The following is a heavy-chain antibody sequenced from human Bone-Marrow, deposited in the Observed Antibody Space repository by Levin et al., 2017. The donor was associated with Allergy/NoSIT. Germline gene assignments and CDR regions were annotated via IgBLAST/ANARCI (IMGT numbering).Heavy chain of an antibody. Sequence: GESLKISCAASGFAFCSYDMHWVRQVTGKGLEWVSVIGTAGDTYYPGSVKGRFTISRENAKNSLYLQMNSLRAGDTAVYYCARGRAGTTIMDVWGQGTTVTVSS. J-gene: IGHJ6*02. CDR3: ARGRAGTTIMDV. V-gene: IGHV3-13*01. CDR1: GFAFCSYD. D-gene: IGHD1-7*01. CDR2: IGTAGDT.